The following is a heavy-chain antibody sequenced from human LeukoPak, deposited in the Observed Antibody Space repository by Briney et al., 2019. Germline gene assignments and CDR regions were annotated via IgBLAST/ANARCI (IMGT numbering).Heavy chain of an antibody. V-gene: IGHV1-18*01. CDR3: ARGPTYYDFWSGDAFDI. J-gene: IGHJ3*02. CDR1: GYTFTSYG. CDR2: ISAYNGNT. Sequence: GASVNVSCKASGYTFTSYGISWVRQAPGQGLEWMGWISAYNGNTNYAQKLQGRVTMTTDTSTSTAYMELRSLRSDDTAVYYCARGPTYYDFWSGDAFDIWGQGTMVTVSS. D-gene: IGHD3-3*01.